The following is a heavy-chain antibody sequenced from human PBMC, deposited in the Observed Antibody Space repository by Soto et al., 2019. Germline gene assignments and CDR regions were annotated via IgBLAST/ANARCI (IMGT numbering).Heavy chain of an antibody. CDR3: ERQRRGGYWFAP. J-gene: IGHJ5*02. CDR1: GGSINSDDHY. V-gene: IGHV4-30-4*01. Sequence: QVQVQESGPGLVKPSQTLSLTCSVSGGSINSDDHYWTWIRQPPGKGLEWIGSISYSGTTNYNPSLKSRITVSIETSKKQFSLNLTSVTAADTALYYCERQRRGGYWFAPWGQGTPVTVSS. CDR2: ISYSGTT.